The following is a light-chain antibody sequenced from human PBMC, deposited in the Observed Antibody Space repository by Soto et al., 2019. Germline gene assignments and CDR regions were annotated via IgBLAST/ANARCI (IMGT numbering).Light chain of an antibody. J-gene: IGKJ5*01. CDR3: QQRSNWPPPHAIT. CDR1: QSVSSY. CDR2: DAS. V-gene: IGKV3-11*01. Sequence: EIVLTQSPATLSLSPGERATLSCRASQSVSSYLAWYQQKPGQAPRLLIYDASNRATGIPARFSGSGSGTDFTLTISRLEPEDFAVYYCQQRSNWPPPHAITFGQGTRLEIK.